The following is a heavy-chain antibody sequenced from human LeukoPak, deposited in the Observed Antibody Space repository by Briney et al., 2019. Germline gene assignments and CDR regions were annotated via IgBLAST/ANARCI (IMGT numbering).Heavy chain of an antibody. CDR3: AKDWIVVFTQYYYYGIGV. CDR2: IIGSGGST. J-gene: IGHJ6*04. D-gene: IGHD3-22*01. CDR1: GFTFSSYS. V-gene: IGHV3-23*01. Sequence: PGGSLRLSCAASGFTFSSYSMSWVRQAPGRVLEWVSSIIGSGGSTYYADSVKGRFSISRDNSKNTLYLQMNSLTAEDTAVYYCAKDWIVVFTQYYYYGIGVWGNGTTVTVAS.